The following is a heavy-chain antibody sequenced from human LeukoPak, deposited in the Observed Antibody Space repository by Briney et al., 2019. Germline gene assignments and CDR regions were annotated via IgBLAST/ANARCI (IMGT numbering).Heavy chain of an antibody. D-gene: IGHD3-10*01. J-gene: IGHJ4*02. Sequence: SETVSLTCSVSGASITTYYWSWIRQSPAKGLEWIGYIYYNGGTNYNPSLKSRVAISVDTSKNQFSLKLSSVTAADTAVYYCARAMVSEFDYWGQGTLVTVSS. CDR3: ARAMVSEFDY. V-gene: IGHV4-59*01. CDR1: GASITTYY. CDR2: IYYNGGT.